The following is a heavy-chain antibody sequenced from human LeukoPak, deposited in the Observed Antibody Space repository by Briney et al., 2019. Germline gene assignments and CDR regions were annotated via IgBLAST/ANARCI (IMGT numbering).Heavy chain of an antibody. V-gene: IGHV3-30*02. CDR1: GFTFSSYG. CDR3: ANTLYGDYVVDY. D-gene: IGHD4-17*01. Sequence: GGSLRLSCAASGFTFSSYGMHWVRQAPGKGLEWVAFIRYDGSNKYYADSVKGRFTISRDNSKNTLYLQMNSLRAEDTAVYYCANTLYGDYVVDYWRQGTLVTVSS. CDR2: IRYDGSNK. J-gene: IGHJ4*02.